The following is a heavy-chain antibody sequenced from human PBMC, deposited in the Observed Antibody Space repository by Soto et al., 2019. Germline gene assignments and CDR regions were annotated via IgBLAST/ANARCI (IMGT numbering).Heavy chain of an antibody. Sequence: ASVKVSCKASGYTFTIYDINWVRQATGQGLEWMGWMNPNSGNTGYAQKFQGRVTMTRNTSISTAYMELSSLRSEDTAVYYCARGRSCSSTSCYSVDYYYYMDVWGKGTTVTVSS. V-gene: IGHV1-8*01. CDR2: MNPNSGNT. J-gene: IGHJ6*03. CDR3: ARGRSCSSTSCYSVDYYYYMDV. CDR1: GYTFTIYD. D-gene: IGHD2-2*01.